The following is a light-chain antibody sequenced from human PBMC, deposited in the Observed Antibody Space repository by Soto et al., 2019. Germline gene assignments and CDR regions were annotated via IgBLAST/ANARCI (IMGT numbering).Light chain of an antibody. CDR3: SSYTGSTPLVI. CDR1: SSDIGLYNH. J-gene: IGLJ2*01. CDR2: DVS. Sequence: QSALTQPHSVSGSPGQSVTISCTGTSSDIGLYNHVSWYQQAPGTAPKLMIYDVSNRPSGVPDRFSGSKSGNTASLTISGLQADDEADYYCSSYTGSTPLVIFGGGTKVTVL. V-gene: IGLV2-18*02.